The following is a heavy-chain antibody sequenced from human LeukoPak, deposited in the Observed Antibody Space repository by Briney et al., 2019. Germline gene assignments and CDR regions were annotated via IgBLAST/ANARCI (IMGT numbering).Heavy chain of an antibody. CDR1: GFSFGSYG. CDR2: IWYDGSNK. D-gene: IGHD6-13*01. CDR3: AKDILAAGLFFDY. J-gene: IGHJ4*02. Sequence: GGSLRLSCAASGFSFGSYGMHWVRQAPGKGLEWVAVIWYDGSNKYYADSVKGRFTVSRDDAQNSLYLQMSSLRADDTAVYYCAKDILAAGLFFDYWGQGILVTVSS. V-gene: IGHV3-33*03.